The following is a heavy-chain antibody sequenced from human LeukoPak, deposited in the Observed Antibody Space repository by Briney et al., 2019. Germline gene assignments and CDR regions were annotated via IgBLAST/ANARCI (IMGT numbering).Heavy chain of an antibody. CDR3: ARTRTTVDALDI. V-gene: IGHV5-51*01. Sequence: GESLKISCKGSGYTFTTYWIGWVRQMPGKGLEWMGIIYPDDSDTRCSPSFQGQVTISADKSITTAYLHLSSLQASDTAIYYCARTRTTVDALDIWGQGTMVTVSS. CDR2: IYPDDSDT. D-gene: IGHD4-17*01. J-gene: IGHJ3*02. CDR1: GYTFTTYW.